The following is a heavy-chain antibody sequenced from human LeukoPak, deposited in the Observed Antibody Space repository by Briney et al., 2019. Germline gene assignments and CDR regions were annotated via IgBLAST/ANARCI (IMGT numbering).Heavy chain of an antibody. J-gene: IGHJ5*02. Sequence: SETLSLTCTVSGGSISSYYWSWIRQPPGKGLEWIGEIYHSGSTNYNPSLKSRVTISVDKSKNQFSLKLSSVTAADTAVYYCARGSSGWSFRWFDPWGQGTLVTVSS. CDR2: IYHSGST. D-gene: IGHD6-19*01. V-gene: IGHV4-59*12. CDR1: GGSISSYY. CDR3: ARGSSGWSFRWFDP.